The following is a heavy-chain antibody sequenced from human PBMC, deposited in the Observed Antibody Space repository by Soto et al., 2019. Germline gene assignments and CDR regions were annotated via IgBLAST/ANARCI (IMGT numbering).Heavy chain of an antibody. J-gene: IGHJ5*02. CDR2: INPNSGCT. CDR3: ARERRGRAAAGIGNWFDP. D-gene: IGHD6-13*01. V-gene: IGHV1-2*04. Sequence: QVQLVQSGAEVKKPGASVKVSCKASGYTFTGYYMHWVRQAPGQGLEWMGWINPNSGCTNYAQKFQGWVTMTRDTSISTAYMELSRLRSDDTAVYYCARERRGRAAAGIGNWFDPWGQGTLVTVSS. CDR1: GYTFTGYY.